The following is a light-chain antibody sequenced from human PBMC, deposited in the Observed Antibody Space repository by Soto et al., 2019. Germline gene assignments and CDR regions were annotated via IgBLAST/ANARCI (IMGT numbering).Light chain of an antibody. Sequence: EVVLTQSPGTLSLSPGERATLSCRASQRVSSSHLAWYQQKPGQAPRLLIYLASSRASGIPDRLRGSGSGTDFTLTISRLEPEDFAVYYCQQYGSSPWTFGQGTKVEIK. J-gene: IGKJ1*01. CDR2: LAS. CDR1: QRVSSSH. CDR3: QQYGSSPWT. V-gene: IGKV3-20*01.